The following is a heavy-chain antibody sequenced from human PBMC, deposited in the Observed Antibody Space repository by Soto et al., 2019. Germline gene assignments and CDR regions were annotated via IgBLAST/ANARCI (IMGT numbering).Heavy chain of an antibody. CDR2: IGTAGDT. J-gene: IGHJ4*02. CDR3: ARGKYYDFWSGYWEFDY. Sequence: EVQLVESGGGLVQPGGSLRLSCAASGFTFSSYDMHWVRQAKGKGLEWVSAIGTAGDTYYPGSVKGRFTISRENAKNSLYLQMNSLRAEDTAVYYCARGKYYDFWSGYWEFDYWGQGTLVTVSS. V-gene: IGHV3-13*01. CDR1: GFTFSSYD. D-gene: IGHD3-3*01.